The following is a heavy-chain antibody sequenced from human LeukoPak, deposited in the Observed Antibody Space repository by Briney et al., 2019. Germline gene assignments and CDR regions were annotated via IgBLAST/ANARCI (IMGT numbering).Heavy chain of an antibody. CDR1: GYTFTSYG. J-gene: IGHJ4*02. Sequence: SSVNVSCKASGYTFTSYGISWVRQAPGQGLEWMGWISAYNGNTNYAQKLQGRVTMTTDTSKSTAYTEMESLRSDDTAVYYCATREGSSGYYDYWGQGTLVTVSS. D-gene: IGHD3-22*01. CDR3: ATREGSSGYYDY. CDR2: ISAYNGNT. V-gene: IGHV1-18*01.